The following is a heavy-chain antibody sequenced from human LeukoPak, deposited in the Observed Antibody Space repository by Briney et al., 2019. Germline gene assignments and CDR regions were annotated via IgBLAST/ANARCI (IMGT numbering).Heavy chain of an antibody. V-gene: IGHV1-18*01. D-gene: IGHD2-15*01. CDR3: ARDCSGGSCYYYYYYGMDV. CDR2: ISAYNGNT. CDR1: GYTFTSYG. Sequence: GASVKVSCTASGYTFTSYGISWVRQAPGQGLEWMGWISAYNGNTNYAQKLQGRVTMTTDTSTSTAYMELRSLRSDDTAVYYCARDCSGGSCYYYYYYGMDVWGQGTTVTVSS. J-gene: IGHJ6*02.